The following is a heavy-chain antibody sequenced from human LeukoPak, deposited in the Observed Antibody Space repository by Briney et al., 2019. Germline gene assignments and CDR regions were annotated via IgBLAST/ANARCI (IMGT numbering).Heavy chain of an antibody. Sequence: PGGSLRLSCAASGFTFSSYSMNWVRQAPGKGLEWVSSISSSSSYIYYADSVKGRFTISRDNAKNSLYLQMNSLRAEDTAVYYCARDAQYYYGSGMGTNWFDPWGQGTLVTVSS. CDR2: ISSSSSYI. D-gene: IGHD3-10*01. V-gene: IGHV3-21*01. CDR1: GFTFSSYS. CDR3: ARDAQYYYGSGMGTNWFDP. J-gene: IGHJ5*02.